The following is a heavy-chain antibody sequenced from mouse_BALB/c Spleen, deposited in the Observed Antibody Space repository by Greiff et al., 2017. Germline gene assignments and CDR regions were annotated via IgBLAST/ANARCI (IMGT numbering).Heavy chain of an antibody. D-gene: IGHD2-4*01. CDR1: GFSLTSYG. CDR3: ARQGRITTGMDY. CDR2: IWSDGST. J-gene: IGHJ4*01. V-gene: IGHV2-6-2*01. Sequence: VQRVESGPDLVAPSQSLSITCTVSGFSLTSYGVHWVRQPPGKGLEWLVVIWSDGSTTYNSALKSRLNISKDNSKSQVFLKMNSLQTDDTAMYYCARQGRITTGMDYWGQGTSVTVSS.